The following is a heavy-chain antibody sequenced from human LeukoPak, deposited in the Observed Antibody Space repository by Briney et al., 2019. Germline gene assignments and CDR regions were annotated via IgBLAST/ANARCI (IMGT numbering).Heavy chain of an antibody. J-gene: IGHJ5*02. Sequence: SETLSLTCTVSGGSISSSSYYWGWIRQPPGKGLEWIGSIYYSGSTYYNPSLKSRVTISVDTSKNQFSLKLSSVTAADTAVYYCARDHVMASYGAPYNWFDPWGQGTLVTVSS. D-gene: IGHD4-17*01. CDR3: ARDHVMASYGAPYNWFDP. CDR1: GGSISSSSYY. V-gene: IGHV4-39*07. CDR2: IYYSGST.